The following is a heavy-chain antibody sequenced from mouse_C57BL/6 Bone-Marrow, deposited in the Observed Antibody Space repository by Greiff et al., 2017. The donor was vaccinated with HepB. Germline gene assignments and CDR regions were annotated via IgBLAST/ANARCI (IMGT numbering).Heavy chain of an antibody. Sequence: EVQLQESGTVLARPGASVKMSCKTSGYTFTSYWMHWVKQRPGQGLEWIGAIYPGNSDTSYNQKFKGKAKLTAVTSASTAYMELSSLTNEDSAVYYCTKPYYYGSSYFYYAMDYWGQGTSVTVSS. D-gene: IGHD1-1*01. CDR2: IYPGNSDT. V-gene: IGHV1-5*01. J-gene: IGHJ4*01. CDR3: TKPYYYGSSYFYYAMDY. CDR1: GYTFTSYW.